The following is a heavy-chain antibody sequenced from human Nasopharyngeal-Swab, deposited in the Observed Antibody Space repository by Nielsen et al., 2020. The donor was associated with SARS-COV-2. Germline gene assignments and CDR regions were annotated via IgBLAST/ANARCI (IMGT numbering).Heavy chain of an antibody. V-gene: IGHV3-9*01. J-gene: IGHJ4*02. D-gene: IGHD6-19*01. Sequence: GGSLRLSCAASGFTFDDYAMHWVRQAPGKGLEWVSGISWNSGSIGYADSVKGRFTISRDNAKNSLYLQMNSLRAEDTALYYCARAGGKWLVQVLLDYWGQGTLVTVSS. CDR1: GFTFDDYA. CDR2: ISWNSGSI. CDR3: ARAGGKWLVQVLLDY.